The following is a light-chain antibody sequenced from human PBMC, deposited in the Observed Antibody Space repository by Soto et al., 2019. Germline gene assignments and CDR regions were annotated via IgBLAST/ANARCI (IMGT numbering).Light chain of an antibody. CDR3: QTWATVIQV. V-gene: IGLV4-69*01. J-gene: IGLJ2*01. CDR2: LKSDGSH. Sequence: QSVLTQSPSASASLGASVKLTCTLSSGHNTYSIAWHQQQPEKAPRFFMKLKSDGSHSRGDGIPDRFSGSSSGAERYLTISSLQYEDEADYYCQTWATVIQVFGGGTKLTVL. CDR1: SGHNTYS.